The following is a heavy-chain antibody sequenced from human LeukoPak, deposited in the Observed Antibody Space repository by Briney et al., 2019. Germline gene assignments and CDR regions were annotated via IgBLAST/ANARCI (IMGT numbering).Heavy chain of an antibody. CDR2: ISYDGSNK. CDR1: GFTFSSYA. J-gene: IGHJ6*03. CDR3: ARDLYYYYYYMDV. Sequence: GRSLRLSCAASGFTFSSYAMHWVRQAPGKGLEWVAVISYDGSNKYYADSVKGRFTISRGNSKNTLYLQMNSLRAEDTAVYYCARDLYYYYYYMDVWGKGTTVTVSS. V-gene: IGHV3-30*04.